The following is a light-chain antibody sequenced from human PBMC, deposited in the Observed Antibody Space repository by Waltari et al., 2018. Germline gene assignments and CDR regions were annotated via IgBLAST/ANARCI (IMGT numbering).Light chain of an antibody. CDR2: GAS. J-gene: IGKJ4*01. CDR3: QQYGPSPKIT. CDR1: QSVSSTY. Sequence: EIVLTQSPGTLSLSPGEIVTLSCRASQSVSSTYLAWYQQKPGQAPRLLIYGASSRATGIPDRFSGSGSGTDFSLTISRLEPEDVGVYYCQQYGPSPKITFGGGTKVQIK. V-gene: IGKV3-20*01.